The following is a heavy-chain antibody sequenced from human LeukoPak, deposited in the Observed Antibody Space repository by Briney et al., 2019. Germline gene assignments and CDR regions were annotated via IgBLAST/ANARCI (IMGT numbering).Heavy chain of an antibody. CDR1: GFTFSSYW. CDR2: IKKDGSEK. Sequence: GGSLRLSCAASGFTFSSYWMSWVRQAPGKGLERVANIKKDGSEKYYVDSVKGRFTISRDNAKTSLYLQMNSLRAEDTAVYYCARHLSGVTGYTYGRGIDYWGQGTLVTVSS. D-gene: IGHD5-18*01. CDR3: ARHLSGVTGYTYGRGIDY. V-gene: IGHV3-7*02. J-gene: IGHJ4*02.